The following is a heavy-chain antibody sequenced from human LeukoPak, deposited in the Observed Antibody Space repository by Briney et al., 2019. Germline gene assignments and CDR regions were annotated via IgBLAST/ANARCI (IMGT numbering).Heavy chain of an antibody. Sequence: PSETLSLTCAVYGGSFSGYYWSWIRQPPGKGLEWIGEINHSGSTNHNPSLKSRVTISVDASKNQFSLKLSSVTAADTAVYYCARGDSGSYWIALAFDIWGQGTMVTVSS. CDR1: GGSFSGYY. D-gene: IGHD1-26*01. J-gene: IGHJ3*02. V-gene: IGHV4-34*01. CDR2: INHSGST. CDR3: ARGDSGSYWIALAFDI.